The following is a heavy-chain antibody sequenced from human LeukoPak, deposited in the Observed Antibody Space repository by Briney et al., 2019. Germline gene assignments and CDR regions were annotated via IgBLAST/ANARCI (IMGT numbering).Heavy chain of an antibody. CDR1: GYTFTGYY. Sequence: GASVKVSCKASGYTFTGYYMHWVRQAPGQGLEWMGWINPNSGGTNYAQKFQGRVTMTRDTSTSTAYMELSRLRSDDTAVYYCARDPMEASGYDLDYWGQGTLVTVSS. CDR2: INPNSGGT. D-gene: IGHD5-12*01. J-gene: IGHJ4*02. CDR3: ARDPMEASGYDLDY. V-gene: IGHV1-2*02.